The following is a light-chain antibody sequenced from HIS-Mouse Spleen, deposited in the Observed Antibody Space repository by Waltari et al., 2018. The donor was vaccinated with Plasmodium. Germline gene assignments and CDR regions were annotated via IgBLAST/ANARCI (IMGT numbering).Light chain of an antibody. V-gene: IGKV1-13*02. J-gene: IGKJ2*01. Sequence: AIQLTQSPSSLSASVGDRVTITCRASQGISSALAWYQQEPGKAPKLLIYDASSLESGVPSRFSGSGSGTDFTLTISSLQPEDFATYYCQQFNSYPTFGQGTKLEIK. CDR2: DAS. CDR3: QQFNSYPT. CDR1: QGISSA.